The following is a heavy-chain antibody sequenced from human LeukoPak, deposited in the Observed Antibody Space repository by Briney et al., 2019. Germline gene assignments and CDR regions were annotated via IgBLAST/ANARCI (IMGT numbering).Heavy chain of an antibody. J-gene: IGHJ4*02. CDR3: ARDLLTGYYRYFDY. Sequence: PGGSLRLSCAASGFTVSSNYMSWVRQAPGKGLEWVSVIYSGGSTYYADSVKGRFTISRDNSKNTLYLQMNSLRAEDTAVYYCARDLLTGYYRYFDYGGQGTLVTVS. V-gene: IGHV3-53*01. D-gene: IGHD3-9*01. CDR2: IYSGGST. CDR1: GFTVSSNY.